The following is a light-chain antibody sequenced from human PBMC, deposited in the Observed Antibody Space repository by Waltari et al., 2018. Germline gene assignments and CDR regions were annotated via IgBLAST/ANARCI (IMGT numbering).Light chain of an antibody. CDR1: QGVSKC. Sequence: DIQMTQSPSTLSASVGDRVTITSRASQGVSKCLAWYQQKPGKAPKLLIYQASSLEGGVTSRFSGSGSGTEFTLTISSLQPDDFATYYCQQYDSSPWTFGQGTRVEIK. CDR3: QQYDSSPWT. J-gene: IGKJ1*01. V-gene: IGKV1-5*03. CDR2: QAS.